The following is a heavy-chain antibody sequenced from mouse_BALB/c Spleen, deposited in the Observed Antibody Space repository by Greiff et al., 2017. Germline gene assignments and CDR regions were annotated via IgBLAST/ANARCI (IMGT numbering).Heavy chain of an antibody. CDR1: GFTFSRFG. J-gene: IGHJ4*01. D-gene: IGHD3-1*01. CDR2: ISSGSSTI. V-gene: IGHV5-17*02. CDR3: ARSFGSDAMDY. Sequence: EVHLVESGGGLVQPGGSRKLSCAASGFTFSRFGMHWVRQAPETGLEWVAYISSGSSTIYYADTVKGRFTISRDNPKNTLFLQMTSLRSEDTAMYYCARSFGSDAMDYWGQGTSVTVSS.